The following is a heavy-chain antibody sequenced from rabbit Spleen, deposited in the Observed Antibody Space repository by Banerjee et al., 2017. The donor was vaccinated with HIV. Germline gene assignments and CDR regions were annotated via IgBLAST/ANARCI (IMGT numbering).Heavy chain of an antibody. D-gene: IGHD1-1*01. Sequence: QEELEESGGGLVKPEGSLTLTCKASGFSFSNKAVMCWVRQAPGKGLEWIACINAVTGKAVYASWAKGRFTFSKTSSTTVSLKMTSLTAADTATYFCARDLVAVIGWNFNLWGPGTLVTVS. CDR2: INAVTGKA. V-gene: IGHV1S45*01. J-gene: IGHJ4*01. CDR1: GFSFSNKAV. CDR3: ARDLVAVIGWNFNL.